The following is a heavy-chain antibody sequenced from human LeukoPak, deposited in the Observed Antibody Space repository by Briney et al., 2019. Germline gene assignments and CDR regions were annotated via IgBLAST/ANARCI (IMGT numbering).Heavy chain of an antibody. J-gene: IGHJ1*01. CDR2: FDPEDGET. CDR1: GYTLTELS. D-gene: IGHD4-23*01. V-gene: IGHV1-24*01. CDR3: ATNSAGYFQH. Sequence: ASVKVSCKVSGYTLTELSMHWVRQAPGKGLEWMGGFDPEDGETIYAQKFQGRVTVTEDTSTDTAYKELSSLRSEDTAVYYCATNSAGYFQHWGQGTLVTVSS.